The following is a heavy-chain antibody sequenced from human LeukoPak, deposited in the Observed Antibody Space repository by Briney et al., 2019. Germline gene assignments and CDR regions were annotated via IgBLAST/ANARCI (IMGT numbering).Heavy chain of an antibody. V-gene: IGHV3-7*01. Sequence: PGGSLRLSCAASGFTFSSYWMSWVRQAPGKGLEWVANIKQDGSEKYYVDSVKGRFTISRDNAKNSLYLQMNSLRAEDTAVYYSARNGIMGAGYYFDYWGQGTLVTVSS. CDR1: GFTFSSYW. CDR2: IKQDGSEK. D-gene: IGHD1-26*01. J-gene: IGHJ4*02. CDR3: ARNGIMGAGYYFDY.